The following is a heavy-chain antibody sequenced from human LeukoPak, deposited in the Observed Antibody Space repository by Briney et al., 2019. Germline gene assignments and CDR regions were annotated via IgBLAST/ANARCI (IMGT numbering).Heavy chain of an antibody. CDR2: ISYDGCNK. CDR1: GFTFSSYG. V-gene: IGHV3-30*18. J-gene: IGHJ4*02. CDR3: AKVGGGVAGHFDY. Sequence: GRSLRLSCAASGFTFSSYGMHWVRQAPGKGLEWVAVISYDGCNKYYADSVKGRFTISRDNSKNTLYLQMNSLRAEDTAVYYCAKVGGGVAGHFDYWGQGTLVTVSS. D-gene: IGHD6-19*01.